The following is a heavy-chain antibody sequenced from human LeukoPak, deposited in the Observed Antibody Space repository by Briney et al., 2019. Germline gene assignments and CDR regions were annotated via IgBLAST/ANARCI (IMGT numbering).Heavy chain of an antibody. CDR3: APSEYSSVMVSGMDV. D-gene: IGHD6-19*01. J-gene: IGHJ6*02. CDR2: IKGDGSDI. CDR1: GFTFSNYF. V-gene: IGHV3-7*03. Sequence: GGSLRLSCAVSGFTFSNYFMTWIRQAPGKGLEWVTKIKGDGSDIDYVDSVKGRFTVSRDNAKYSLFLQMDSLRVEDTAVYYCAPSEYSSVMVSGMDVWGQGTTVTVSS.